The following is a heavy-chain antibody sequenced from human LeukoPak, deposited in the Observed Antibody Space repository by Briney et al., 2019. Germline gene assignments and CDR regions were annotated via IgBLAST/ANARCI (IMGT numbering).Heavy chain of an antibody. J-gene: IGHJ4*02. V-gene: IGHV4-39*01. CDR2: IRYGGTT. D-gene: IGHD4-17*01. CDR1: GGAISTGSFC. CDR3: LRQAHDNSDPRRFDY. Sequence: PSETLSLTCSVSGGAISTGSFCWGWIRQPPEKGLEWIGRIRYGGTTISNPFFESRVTTSNDRSHIQFIRNLTSGTAAATVVYSFLRQAHDNSDPRRFDYCGQGALVTVSS.